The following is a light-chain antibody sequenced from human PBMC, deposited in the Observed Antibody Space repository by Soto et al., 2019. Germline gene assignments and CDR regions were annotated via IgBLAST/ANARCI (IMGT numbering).Light chain of an antibody. J-gene: IGLJ2*01. V-gene: IGLV1-40*01. CDR2: GNT. CDR3: QSYDSSLSGSV. CDR1: SSNIGAGYD. Sequence: QSVLTQPPSVSGAPGQRATISCTGSSSNIGAGYDVHWYQQLPGTAPKLLIYGNTNRPSGVPDRFSGSKSGTSASLAITGLQTDDEADYYCQSYDSSLSGSVFGGGTKVTVL.